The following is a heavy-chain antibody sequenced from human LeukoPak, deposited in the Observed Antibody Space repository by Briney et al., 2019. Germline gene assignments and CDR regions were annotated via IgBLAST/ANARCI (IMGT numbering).Heavy chain of an antibody. CDR1: GYTFTSYG. CDR3: ARGSLVYGSGRTANY. Sequence: ASVKVSCKASGYTFTSYGISWVRQAPGQGLEWMGWISAYNGNTNYAQKLQGRVTMTTDTSTSTAYMELSSLRSDDTAVYYCARGSLVYGSGRTANYWGQGTLVTVSS. D-gene: IGHD3-10*01. J-gene: IGHJ4*02. V-gene: IGHV1-18*01. CDR2: ISAYNGNT.